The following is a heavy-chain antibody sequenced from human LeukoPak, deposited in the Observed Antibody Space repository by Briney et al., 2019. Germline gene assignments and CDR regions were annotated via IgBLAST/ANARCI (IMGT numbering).Heavy chain of an antibody. J-gene: IGHJ3*02. D-gene: IGHD3-3*01. CDR1: GGSISSYY. V-gene: IGHV4-59*01. Sequence: SETLSLTCTVSGGSISSYYWSWIRQPPGKGLEWIGYIYYSGSTNYDPSLKSRVTISEDTSKNQFSLKLSSVTAADTAVYYCASRRYYDFWSGPSGAFDIWGQGTMVTVSS. CDR3: ASRRYYDFWSGPSGAFDI. CDR2: IYYSGST.